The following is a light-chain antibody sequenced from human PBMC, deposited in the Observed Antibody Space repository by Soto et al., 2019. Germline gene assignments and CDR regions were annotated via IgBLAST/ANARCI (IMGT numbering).Light chain of an antibody. CDR3: CLSPGSATWR. CDR2: AVN. J-gene: IGLJ3*02. CDR1: GSDVGDSSH. Sequence: QSALTQPRSVSGSPGQSLTISCTATGSDVGDSSHVSWYQLHPGKAPKLMIYAVNNRPSGVPDRFSGSKSASTASLTISGLKVEDEAEYYCCLSPGSATWRFGEGPKLPAL. V-gene: IGLV2-11*01.